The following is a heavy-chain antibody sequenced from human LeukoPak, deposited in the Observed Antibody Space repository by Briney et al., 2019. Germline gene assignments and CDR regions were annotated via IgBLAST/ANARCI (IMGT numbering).Heavy chain of an antibody. V-gene: IGHV3-53*01. CDR2: IYSGGTT. CDR1: GFTVSNDY. CDR3: SSSTPPASSNWFDP. Sequence: GGSLRLSGAASGFTVSNDYMTWVRQAPGKGLEWVSIIYSGGTTYYADSVKGRFTISRDNSKNTVYLHMNSLRAEDTAVYYCSSSTPPASSNWFDPWGQGTLVPVPP. J-gene: IGHJ5*02. D-gene: IGHD2/OR15-2a*01.